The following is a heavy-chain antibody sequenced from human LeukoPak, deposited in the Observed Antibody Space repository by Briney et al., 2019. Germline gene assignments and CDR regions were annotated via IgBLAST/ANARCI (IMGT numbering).Heavy chain of an antibody. CDR1: GFTLSSYE. J-gene: IGHJ4*02. CDR2: IGRSDSTT. Sequence: HPGGSRRLSCTASGFTLSSYEMNWVRQAPGRGLEWVSFIGRSDSTTYYADSVKGRFTISRDNAKNSLYLQMSGLRAEDTALYYCARWGSLPDNWGQGTLVTVSS. CDR3: ARWGSLPDN. V-gene: IGHV3-48*03. D-gene: IGHD3-16*01.